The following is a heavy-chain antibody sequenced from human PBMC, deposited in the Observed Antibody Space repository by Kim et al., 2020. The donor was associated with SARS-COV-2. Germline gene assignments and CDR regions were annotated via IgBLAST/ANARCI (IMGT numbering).Heavy chain of an antibody. V-gene: IGHV3-30*04. CDR1: GFTFSSYA. D-gene: IGHD5-18*01. CDR3: ARDSGEASIQLWFGGLYFDY. CDR2: ISYDGSNK. J-gene: IGHJ4*02. Sequence: GGSLRLSCAASGFTFSSYAMHWVRQAPGKGLEWVAVISYDGSNKYYADSVKGRFTISRDNSKNTLYLQMNSLRAEDTAVYYCARDSGEASIQLWFGGLYFDYWGQGTLVTVSS.